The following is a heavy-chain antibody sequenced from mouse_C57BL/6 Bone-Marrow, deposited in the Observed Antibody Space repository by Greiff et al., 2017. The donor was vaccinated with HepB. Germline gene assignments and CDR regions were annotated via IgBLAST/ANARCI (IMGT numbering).Heavy chain of an antibody. D-gene: IGHD1-1*01. V-gene: IGHV2-9-1*01. CDR1: GFSLTSYA. CDR3: ARNSITVVEGYAMDY. CDR2: IWTGGGT. Sequence: VQLVESGPGLVAPSQSLSITCTVSGFSLTSYAISWVRQPPGKGLEWLGVIWTGGGTNYNSALKSRLSISKDNSKSQVFLKMNSLQTDDTARYYCARNSITVVEGYAMDYWGQGTSVTVSS. J-gene: IGHJ4*01.